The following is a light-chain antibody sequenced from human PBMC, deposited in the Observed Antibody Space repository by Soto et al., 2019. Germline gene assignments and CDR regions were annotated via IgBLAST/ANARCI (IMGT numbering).Light chain of an antibody. CDR1: QSVSSSN. Sequence: EIVLTQSPGTLSLSPGERATLSCRASQSVSSSNLAWYQQKPGQAPRLLIYGASTRATGIPDRFSGSGSGTDFTLTISRLEPEDFAVYYCQQYGSSPVTFGQGTKV. V-gene: IGKV3-20*01. CDR2: GAS. CDR3: QQYGSSPVT. J-gene: IGKJ1*01.